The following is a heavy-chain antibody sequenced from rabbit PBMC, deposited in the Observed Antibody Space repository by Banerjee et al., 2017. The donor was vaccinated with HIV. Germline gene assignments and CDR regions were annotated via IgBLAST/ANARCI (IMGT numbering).Heavy chain of an antibody. V-gene: IGHV1S40*01. J-gene: IGHJ4*01. CDR3: ARSPFNL. CDR2: IYVYGSSGST. Sequence: QSLEESGGDLVKPEGSLTLTCTASGFSFSGSYYMCWVRQAPGKGLEWIGCIYVYGSSGSTYYASWAKGRFTISKTSSTTVTLQMTSLTVADTATYFCARSPFNLWGPGTLVTVS. CDR1: GFSFSGSYY.